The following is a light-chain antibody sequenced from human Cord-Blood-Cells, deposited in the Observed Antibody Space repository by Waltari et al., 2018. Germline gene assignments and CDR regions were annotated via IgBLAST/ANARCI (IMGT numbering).Light chain of an antibody. CDR3: CSYAGSSTYV. J-gene: IGLJ1*01. Sequence: QSALTQPASVSGSPGQSITISCTGTSSAVGIYNLVSWYQQHPGKSPKRMIYEVSKRPSGVSDRFSESTSGNTASLTICGLQAEDEADYYCCSYAGSSTYVFGTGTNVTVL. V-gene: IGLV2-23*02. CDR2: EVS. CDR1: SSAVGIYNL.